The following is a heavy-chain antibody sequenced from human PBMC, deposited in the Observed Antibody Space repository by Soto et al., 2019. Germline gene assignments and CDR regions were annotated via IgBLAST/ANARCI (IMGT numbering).Heavy chain of an antibody. J-gene: IGHJ6*03. D-gene: IGHD5-12*01. Sequence: QVQLVESGGGLVKPGGSLRLYCAASGFTFSDYYMSWIRQAPGKGLEWVSYISSSGSTIYYADSVKGRFTISRDNAKNSLYLQMNSLRAEDTAVYYCARGPGGDIVANGGYYYYYYMDVWGKGTTVTVSS. CDR3: ARGPGGDIVANGGYYYYYYMDV. CDR1: GFTFSDYY. V-gene: IGHV3-11*01. CDR2: ISSSGSTI.